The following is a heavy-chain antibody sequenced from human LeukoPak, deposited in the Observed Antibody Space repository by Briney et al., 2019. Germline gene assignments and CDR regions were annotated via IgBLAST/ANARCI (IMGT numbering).Heavy chain of an antibody. CDR3: ARGNILSGYCFDF. Sequence: SETLSLTCTVSGGSISSSSYYWGWIRQPPGKGLEWIGSIYYSGSTYYNPSLKSRATISIDTSKNQVSLKLSSVTAADTAVYYCARGNILSGYCFDFWGQGALVTVSS. CDR1: GGSISSSSYY. D-gene: IGHD3-9*01. CDR2: IYYSGST. V-gene: IGHV4-39*07. J-gene: IGHJ4*02.